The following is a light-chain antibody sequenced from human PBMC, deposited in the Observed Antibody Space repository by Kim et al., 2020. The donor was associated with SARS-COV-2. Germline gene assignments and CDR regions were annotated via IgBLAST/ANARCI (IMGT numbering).Light chain of an antibody. CDR3: CSYVV. J-gene: IGLJ2*01. Sequence: QSALTQSASVSGSPGQSITISCTGTSSDVGSYNLVSWYQQHPGKAPKLMIYEVSKRPSGVSNRFSGSKSGNTASLTISGLQAEDEADYYCCSYVVFGGGTQLTVL. CDR1: SSDVGSYNL. CDR2: EVS. V-gene: IGLV2-23*02.